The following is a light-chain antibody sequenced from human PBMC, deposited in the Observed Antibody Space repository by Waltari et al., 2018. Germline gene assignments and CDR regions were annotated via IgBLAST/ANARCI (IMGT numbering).Light chain of an antibody. CDR1: NSNIGVNY. J-gene: IGLJ2*01. Sequence: HSGLTQPPSASGTPGQRVTISCSGSNSNIGVNYVYWYQQFPGKAPKLLIYRNSLWPSGVSDRFSGSKSGASASLAISGLRSEDEADYYCAAWDTSLRGHVIVGGGTKLTVV. CDR3: AAWDTSLRGHVI. CDR2: RNS. V-gene: IGLV1-47*01.